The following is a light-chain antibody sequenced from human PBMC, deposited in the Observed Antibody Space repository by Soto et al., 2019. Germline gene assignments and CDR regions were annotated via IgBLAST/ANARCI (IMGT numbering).Light chain of an antibody. CDR2: GNN. V-gene: IGLV1-40*01. Sequence: QSVLTQPPSVSGAPGQRVTISCTGSSSNIGAGYDVHWYKQLPGTAPKLLIYGNNNRPSGVPGRFSGYKSGTSASLAITGLQVEDEANYYCQYYDSSLSGFVFGTGTKLTVL. CDR1: SSNIGAGYD. J-gene: IGLJ1*01. CDR3: QYYDSSLSGFV.